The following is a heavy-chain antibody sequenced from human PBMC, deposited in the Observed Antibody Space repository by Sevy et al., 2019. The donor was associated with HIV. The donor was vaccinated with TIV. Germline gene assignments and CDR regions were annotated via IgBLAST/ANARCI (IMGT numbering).Heavy chain of an antibody. CDR1: GFTLSSYA. CDR2: ISYDGSNK. V-gene: IGHV3-30*04. J-gene: IGHJ4*02. Sequence: GGSLRLSCAASGFTLSSYAMHWVRQAPGKGLEWVAVISYDGSNKYYADSVKGRFTISRDNSKNTLYLQMNSLRAEDTAVYYCARDVVVVPASSEGFDYWGQGTLVTVSS. D-gene: IGHD2-2*01. CDR3: ARDVVVVPASSEGFDY.